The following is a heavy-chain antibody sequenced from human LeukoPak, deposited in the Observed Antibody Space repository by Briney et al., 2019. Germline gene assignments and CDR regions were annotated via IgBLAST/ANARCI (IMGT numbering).Heavy chain of an antibody. Sequence: GGALRLSCAASGFPFSSYNMNLVRQAPGKGVGWVSSIYSSCSYIYYADSVKGRFTISRDNAKNSLYLQMNSLRAEDTAVYYCARVLGYCSGGSCYSGYFDYWGRGTLVTVSS. V-gene: IGHV3-21*01. J-gene: IGHJ4*02. D-gene: IGHD2-15*01. CDR1: GFPFSSYN. CDR2: IYSSCSYI. CDR3: ARVLGYCSGGSCYSGYFDY.